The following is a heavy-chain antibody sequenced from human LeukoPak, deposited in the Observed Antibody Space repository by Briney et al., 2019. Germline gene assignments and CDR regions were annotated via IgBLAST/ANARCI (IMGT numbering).Heavy chain of an antibody. CDR2: ISGSGGST. CDR3: VRDKDWAFDV. V-gene: IGHV3-23*01. CDR1: GFTFSSYA. J-gene: IGHJ3*01. Sequence: PGGSLRLSCAASGFTFSSYAMSWVRQAPGKGLEWVSAISGSGGSTYYADSVQGRFTISRDNSKNTLYLQMNSLRDEDTAVYYCVRDKDWAFDVWGQGIMVTVSS. D-gene: IGHD2-21*01.